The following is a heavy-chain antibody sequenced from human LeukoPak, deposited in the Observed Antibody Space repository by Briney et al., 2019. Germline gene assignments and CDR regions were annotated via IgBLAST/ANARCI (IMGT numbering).Heavy chain of an antibody. V-gene: IGHV3-30*18. D-gene: IGHD6-13*01. Sequence: GGSLRLSCAASGFTFSSYGMHWVRQAPGKGLEWVAVISYDGSNKYYADSVKGRFTISRDNSKNTLYLQMNSLRAEDTAVYYCAKDRSSWYTNWYFDLWGRGTLVTVSS. CDR2: ISYDGSNK. CDR3: AKDRSSWYTNWYFDL. J-gene: IGHJ2*01. CDR1: GFTFSSYG.